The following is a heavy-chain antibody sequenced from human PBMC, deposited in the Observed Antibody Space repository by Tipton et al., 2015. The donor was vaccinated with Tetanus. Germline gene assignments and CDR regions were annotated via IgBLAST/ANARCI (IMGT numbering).Heavy chain of an antibody. CDR2: IYSDGST. CDR1: GFTVSSYQ. J-gene: IGHJ4*02. Sequence: EASGFTVSSYQMTWVRQAPGKGLEWVSVIYSDGSTYYADSVKGRFTISRDNLKNTLSLQMNSLRAEDTAVYYCARGLGVDYWGQGTLVTVSS. D-gene: IGHD7-27*01. V-gene: IGHV3-53*01. CDR3: ARGLGVDY.